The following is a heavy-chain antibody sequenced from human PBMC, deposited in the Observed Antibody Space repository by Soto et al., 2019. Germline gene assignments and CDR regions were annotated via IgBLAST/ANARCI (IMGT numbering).Heavy chain of an antibody. CDR2: VYYSGST. CDR3: ARHDCRGASCRRGTFDP. J-gene: IGHJ5*02. V-gene: IGHV4-39*01. CDR1: GGSISSSDYY. D-gene: IGHD2-15*01. Sequence: SETLSLTCTVSGGSISSSDYYWGWIRQPPGKDVEWIGSVYYSGSTYYDPSLKSRVTASVDTSKNQFSLKLSSVTAADTAVYYCARHDCRGASCRRGTFDPWGQGTLVTVSS.